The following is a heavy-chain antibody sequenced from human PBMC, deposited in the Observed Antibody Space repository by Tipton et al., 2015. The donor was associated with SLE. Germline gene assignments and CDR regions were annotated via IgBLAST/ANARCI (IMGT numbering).Heavy chain of an antibody. CDR1: GGSISSSSYY. Sequence: TLSLTCTVSGGSISSSSYYLGWIRQPPGQGLEWIGRIYYSGSTYYNPSLKSRVTITVDTSKNQFSLKLSSVTAADTAVYYCARRPPNDYGGHFDYWGQGTLVTVSS. J-gene: IGHJ4*02. V-gene: IGHV4-39*01. CDR2: IYYSGST. D-gene: IGHD4-23*01. CDR3: ARRPPNDYGGHFDY.